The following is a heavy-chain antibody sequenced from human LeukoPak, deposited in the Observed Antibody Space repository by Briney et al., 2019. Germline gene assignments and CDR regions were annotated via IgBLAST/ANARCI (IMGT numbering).Heavy chain of an antibody. Sequence: PSETLSLTCAVYGGSFSGYYWSWIRQPPGKGLEWIGSIYHSGSTYYNPSLKSRVTISVDTSKNQFSLKLSSVTAADTAVYYCARDDYGGNSPFDYWGQGTLVTVSS. CDR1: GGSFSGYY. J-gene: IGHJ4*02. D-gene: IGHD4-23*01. CDR3: ARDDYGGNSPFDY. CDR2: IYHSGST. V-gene: IGHV4-34*01.